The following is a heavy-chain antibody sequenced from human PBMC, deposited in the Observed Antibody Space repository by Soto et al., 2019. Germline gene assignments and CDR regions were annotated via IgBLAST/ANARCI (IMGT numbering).Heavy chain of an antibody. CDR3: ARGDGDYYDGNGYLGRH. CDR1: GFTFSRVW. V-gene: IGHV3-74*01. Sequence: PGGSLRLSCAASGFTFSRVWMSWVRQAPGKGLEWVSRIKNEGSGTYYADSVKGRFTMSRDNAKNTLYLQMNSLRAEDTAVYYCARGDGDYYDGNGYLGRHWGQGTLVTVSS. J-gene: IGHJ4*02. D-gene: IGHD3-22*01. CDR2: IKNEGSGT.